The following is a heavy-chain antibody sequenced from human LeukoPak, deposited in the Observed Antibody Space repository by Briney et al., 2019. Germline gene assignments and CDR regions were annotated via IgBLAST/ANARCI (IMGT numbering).Heavy chain of an antibody. CDR3: AKSGGYGLIDY. D-gene: IGHD1-26*01. CDR1: GASISGSGYY. Sequence: PETLSLTCTVPGASISGSGYYSGWIRQPPGKGLEWIGSIYSSGSTYYNASLQSRVTISIETSKNQISLRLNSVTAADTAMYYCAKSGGYGLIDYWGQGTLVTVSS. J-gene: IGHJ4*02. V-gene: IGHV4-39*01. CDR2: IYSSGST.